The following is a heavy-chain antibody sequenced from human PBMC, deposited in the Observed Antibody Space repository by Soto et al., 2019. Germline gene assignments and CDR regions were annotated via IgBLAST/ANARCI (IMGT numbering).Heavy chain of an antibody. CDR2: INPSGGST. V-gene: IGHV1-46*03. CDR3: ARCVPSGWPEGAFDI. D-gene: IGHD6-19*01. Sequence: VASVKVSCKASGYTFTSYYMHWVRQAPGQGLEWMGIINPSGGSTSYAQKFQGRVTMTRDTSTSTVYMELSSLRSEDTAVYYCARCVPSGWPEGAFDIWGQGTMVTVSS. J-gene: IGHJ3*02. CDR1: GYTFTSYY.